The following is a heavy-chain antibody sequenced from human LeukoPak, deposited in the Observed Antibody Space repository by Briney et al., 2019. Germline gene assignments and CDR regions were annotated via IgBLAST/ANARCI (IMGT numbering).Heavy chain of an antibody. J-gene: IGHJ6*02. Sequence: SETLSLTCTVSGVSISSGDYHWHWIRQPPGRGLEWIGYISYSGNTYYNPSLKSRLTISLDTSRSQISLRLSSVTAADTAVYYCAREKVPENNYYYGMDVWGQGTTVTVSS. CDR3: AREKVPENNYYYGMDV. D-gene: IGHD1-14*01. V-gene: IGHV4-30-4*01. CDR2: ISYSGNT. CDR1: GVSISSGDYH.